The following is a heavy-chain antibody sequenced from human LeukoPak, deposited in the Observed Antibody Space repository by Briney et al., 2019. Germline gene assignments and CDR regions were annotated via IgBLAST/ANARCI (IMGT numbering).Heavy chain of an antibody. CDR1: GGSFSGYY. V-gene: IGHV4-34*01. Sequence: SETLSLTCAVYGGSFSGYYWSWIRQPPGKGLEWIGEINHSGSTNYNPSLKSRVTISVDTSKNQFSLKLSSVTAADTAVYYCARDKTSSWYGYYYYYMDVWGRGTTVTISS. CDR2: INHSGST. D-gene: IGHD6-13*01. J-gene: IGHJ6*03. CDR3: ARDKTSSWYGYYYYYMDV.